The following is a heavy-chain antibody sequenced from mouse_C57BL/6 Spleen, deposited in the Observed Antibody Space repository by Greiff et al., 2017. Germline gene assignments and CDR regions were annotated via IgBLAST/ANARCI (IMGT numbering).Heavy chain of an antibody. D-gene: IGHD1-1*01. CDR3: ARQGFYYGSSHYYFDY. Sequence: VQLQQSGAELVRPGASVKLSCKASGYTFTDYYINWVKQRPGQGLEWIARIYPGSGNTYYNEKFKGKATLTAEKSSSTAYMQLSSLTSEDSAVYFCARQGFYYGSSHYYFDYWGQGTTLTVSS. V-gene: IGHV1-76*01. J-gene: IGHJ2*01. CDR1: GYTFTDYY. CDR2: IYPGSGNT.